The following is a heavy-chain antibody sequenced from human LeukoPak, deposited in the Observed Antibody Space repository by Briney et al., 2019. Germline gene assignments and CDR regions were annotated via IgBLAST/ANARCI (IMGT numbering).Heavy chain of an antibody. Sequence: SETLSLTCTVSGGSLSSSSYYWGWIRQPPGKGLEWIGSIYYSGSTYYNPSLKSRVTISVDTSKNQFSLKLSSVTAADTAVYYCARVRGAYMVRGVKGFDPWGQGTLVTVSS. J-gene: IGHJ5*02. D-gene: IGHD3-10*01. CDR2: IYYSGST. V-gene: IGHV4-39*07. CDR3: ARVRGAYMVRGVKGFDP. CDR1: GGSLSSSSYY.